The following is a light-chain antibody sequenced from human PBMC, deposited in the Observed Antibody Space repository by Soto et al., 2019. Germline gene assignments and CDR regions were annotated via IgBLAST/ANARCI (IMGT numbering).Light chain of an antibody. Sequence: EIVLTQSPATLSSFPGERATLSCRASQYINTRLAWYQHRPGQAPRLLIYQTSIRAAGIPARVSARGTGTDFTLTISDVQPEDFAVYYCHQRQSWPRTFGQGTKVEI. CDR1: QYINTR. J-gene: IGKJ1*01. V-gene: IGKV3-11*01. CDR2: QTS. CDR3: HQRQSWPRT.